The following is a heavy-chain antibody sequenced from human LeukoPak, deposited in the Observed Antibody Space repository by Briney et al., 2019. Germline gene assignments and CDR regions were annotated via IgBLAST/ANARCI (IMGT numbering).Heavy chain of an antibody. CDR1: GFSFSAYS. J-gene: IGHJ4*02. V-gene: IGHV3-21*01. CDR2: ISSTSTYI. CDR3: ATVAAGFY. Sequence: PGGSLRLSYTASGFSFSAYSMNWVRQAPGKGLQWVSSISSTSTYIYYADSVRGRFTISRDNTKNSLYLQMSSLRAEDTAVYYCATVAAGFYWGQGTLVTVSS. D-gene: IGHD6-13*01.